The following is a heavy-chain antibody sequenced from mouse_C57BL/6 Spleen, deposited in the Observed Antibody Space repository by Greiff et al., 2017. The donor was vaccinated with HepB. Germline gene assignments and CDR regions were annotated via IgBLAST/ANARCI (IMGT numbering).Heavy chain of an antibody. CDR2: IYPGSGST. V-gene: IGHV1-55*01. Sequence: QVQLQQPGAELVKPGASVKMSCKASGYTFTSYWITWVKQRPGQGLEWIGDIYPGSGSTNYNEKFKSKATLTVDTSSSTAYMQLSSLTSEDSAVYYCARSLYYYGSNIYAMDYWGQGTSVTVSS. D-gene: IGHD1-1*01. CDR3: ARSLYYYGSNIYAMDY. CDR1: GYTFTSYW. J-gene: IGHJ4*01.